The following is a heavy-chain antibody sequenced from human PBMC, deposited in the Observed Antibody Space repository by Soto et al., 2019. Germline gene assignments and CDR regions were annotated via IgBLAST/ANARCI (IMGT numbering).Heavy chain of an antibody. CDR2: INHSGST. V-gene: IGHV4-34*01. Sequence: SETLSLTCAVYGGSFSGYYWSWIRQPPGKGLEWIGEINHSGSTNYNPSLKSRVTISVDTSKNQFSLNLSSVTAADTAVYYCARGRSNFWSGYSIDYWGQGTLVTVSS. CDR3: ARGRSNFWSGYSIDY. J-gene: IGHJ4*02. D-gene: IGHD3-3*01. CDR1: GGSFSGYY.